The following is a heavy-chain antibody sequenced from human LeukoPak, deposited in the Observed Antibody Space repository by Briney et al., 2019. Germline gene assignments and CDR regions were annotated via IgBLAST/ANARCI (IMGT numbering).Heavy chain of an antibody. D-gene: IGHD1-26*01. CDR1: GFTFSSYG. CDR2: IWYDGSNK. V-gene: IGHV3-33*01. CDR3: ARAKLSLRKGAPLPSLNGMDV. J-gene: IGHJ6*02. Sequence: PGGSLRLSCAASGFTFSSYGMHWVRQAPGKGLEWVAVIWYDGSNKYYADSVKGRFTISRDNSKNTLYLQMNSLRAEDTAVYYCARAKLSLRKGAPLPSLNGMDVWGQGTTVTVSS.